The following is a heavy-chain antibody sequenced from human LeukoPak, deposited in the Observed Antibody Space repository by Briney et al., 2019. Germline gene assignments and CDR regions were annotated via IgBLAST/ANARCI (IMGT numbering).Heavy chain of an antibody. Sequence: SETLSLTCAVFGGSFSGYYWNWIRQPPGKGLEWIGQINPSRNTNYNPSLKSRVTISVDTSKKQFSLKLSSVTAADTAVYYCARGASSGWSYYFDYWGQGTLVTVSS. CDR1: GGSFSGYY. V-gene: IGHV4-34*01. D-gene: IGHD6-19*01. J-gene: IGHJ4*02. CDR3: ARGASSGWSYYFDY. CDR2: INPSRNT.